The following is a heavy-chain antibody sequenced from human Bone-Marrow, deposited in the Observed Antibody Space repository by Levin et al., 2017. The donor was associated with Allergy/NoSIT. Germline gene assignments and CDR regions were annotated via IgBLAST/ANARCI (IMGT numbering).Heavy chain of an antibody. D-gene: IGHD6-6*01. CDR3: ARGGRGQPVSQLDY. CDR2: ISPSSSAT. J-gene: IGHJ4*02. V-gene: IGHV3-11*01. Sequence: GGSLRLSCAASGFVFTDFYFGWIRQAPGKGLEWLSYISPSSSATYYADSVKARLTISRDNVNNSLSLQINSLRPEDTAVYYCARGGRGQPVSQLDYWGQGTLVTVSS. CDR1: GFVFTDFY.